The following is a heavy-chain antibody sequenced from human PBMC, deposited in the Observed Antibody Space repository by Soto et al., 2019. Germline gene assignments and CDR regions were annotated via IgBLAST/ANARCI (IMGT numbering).Heavy chain of an antibody. D-gene: IGHD6-6*01. CDR2: INSDGSST. CDR3: ARDTRGKQLGY. CDR1: GFTFSSYW. Sequence: GGSLRLSCAASGFTFSSYWMHWVRQAPGKGLVWVSRINSDGSSTSYADSAKGRFTISRDNAKNTLYLQMNSLRAEDTAVYYCARDTRGKQLGYWGQGTLVTVSS. V-gene: IGHV3-74*01. J-gene: IGHJ4*02.